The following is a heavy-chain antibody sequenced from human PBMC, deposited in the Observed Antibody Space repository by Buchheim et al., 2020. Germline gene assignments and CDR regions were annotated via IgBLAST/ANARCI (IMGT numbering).Heavy chain of an antibody. CDR2: ISGGGGST. Sequence: EVQLLESGGGLVQPGGSLRLSCAASGFTFSSYAMSWVRQAPGKGLEWVSGISGGGGSTYYAASVKGRFTISRDNSKNTLYLQMDSLRAEDTAVYYCAKDHHLFCSGGSCYPRFYFDCWGQGTL. CDR3: AKDHHLFCSGGSCYPRFYFDC. CDR1: GFTFSSYA. D-gene: IGHD2-15*01. J-gene: IGHJ4*02. V-gene: IGHV3-23*01.